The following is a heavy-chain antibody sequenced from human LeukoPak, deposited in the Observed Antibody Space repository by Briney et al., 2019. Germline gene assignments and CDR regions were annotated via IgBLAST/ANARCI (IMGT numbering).Heavy chain of an antibody. Sequence: SETLSLTCTVSGGSISSSSYYWGWIRQPPGKGLEWIGSIYYSGSTYYNPSLKSRVTISVDTSKNQFSLKLSSVTAADTAVYYCARDLTANYGDYYYYGMDVWGQGTTVTVSS. CDR1: GGSISSSSYY. J-gene: IGHJ6*02. D-gene: IGHD4-17*01. CDR2: IYYSGST. CDR3: ARDLTANYGDYYYYGMDV. V-gene: IGHV4-39*07.